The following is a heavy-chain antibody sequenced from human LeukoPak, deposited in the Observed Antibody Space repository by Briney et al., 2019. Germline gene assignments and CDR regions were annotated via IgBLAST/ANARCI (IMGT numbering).Heavy chain of an antibody. CDR2: INWNGGST. CDR3: ARGGSVTTVTKGLDY. D-gene: IGHD4-17*01. Sequence: GGSLRLSCAASGFTFDDYGMSWVRQAPGKGLEWVSGINWNGGSTGYADSVKGRFTISRDNAKNSLYLQMNSLRAEDTAVYYCARGGSVTTVTKGLDYWGQGTLVTVSS. CDR1: GFTFDDYG. J-gene: IGHJ4*02. V-gene: IGHV3-20*04.